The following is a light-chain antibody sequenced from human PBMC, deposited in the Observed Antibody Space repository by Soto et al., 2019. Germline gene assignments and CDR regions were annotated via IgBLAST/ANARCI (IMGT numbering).Light chain of an antibody. CDR2: DVT. CDR1: SSDVGGYNY. V-gene: IGLV2-14*01. J-gene: IGLJ2*01. CDR3: SSYTSSSTLV. Sequence: QSALTQPASVSGSPGQSLTISCTGISSDVGGYNYVSWYQQHPGKAPKLMIYDVTDRPSGVSDRFSGSKSGNTASLTISGLQAEDDADYYCSSYTSSSTLVFGGGTKVTVL.